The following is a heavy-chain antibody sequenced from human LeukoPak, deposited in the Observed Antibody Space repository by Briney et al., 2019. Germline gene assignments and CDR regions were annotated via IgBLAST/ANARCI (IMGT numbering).Heavy chain of an antibody. CDR3: VRGIVGATGPDF. Sequence: SETLSLTCSVSGGFISNYKWSWIRQPAGKGLEWIGRILSTGTTRYNPYLESRVSMSVDTSKNQFSLRLSFVTAADTAIYYCVRGIVGATGPDFWGQGIQVTVSA. CDR2: ILSTGTT. D-gene: IGHD1-26*01. J-gene: IGHJ4*02. V-gene: IGHV4-4*07. CDR1: GGFISNYK.